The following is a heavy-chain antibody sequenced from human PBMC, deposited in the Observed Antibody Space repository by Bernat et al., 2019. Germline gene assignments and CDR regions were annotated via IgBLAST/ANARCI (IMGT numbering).Heavy chain of an antibody. Sequence: EVQLLESGGGLVQPGGSLRLSCAASGCTFSSYAMSWVRQAPGKGLEWVSAISGSGGSTYYADSLKGRFTISRDKSKNTLYLKMNSLRAEDTAVYYCAKSRPSGGSWTPDYWGQGTLVTVSS. CDR2: ISGSGGST. J-gene: IGHJ4*02. V-gene: IGHV3-23*01. D-gene: IGHD2-15*01. CDR3: AKSRPSGGSWTPDY. CDR1: GCTFSSYA.